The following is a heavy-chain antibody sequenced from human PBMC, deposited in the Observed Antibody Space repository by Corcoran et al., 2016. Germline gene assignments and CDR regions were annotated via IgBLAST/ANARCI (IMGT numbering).Heavy chain of an antibody. D-gene: IGHD2-21*01. CDR1: GYTLTAFS. V-gene: IGHV1-24*01. CDR2: FDPEDGET. CDR3: ATRLHYYYYGMDV. J-gene: IGHJ6*02. Sequence: QVQLVQSGAEVKKPGASVKVSCKVSGYTLTAFSMHWVRQAPGKGLEWMGGFDPEDGETIYAQKFQGRVTMPEDTSTDTAYMELSSLRSEDTAVYYWATRLHYYYYGMDVWGQGTTVTVSS.